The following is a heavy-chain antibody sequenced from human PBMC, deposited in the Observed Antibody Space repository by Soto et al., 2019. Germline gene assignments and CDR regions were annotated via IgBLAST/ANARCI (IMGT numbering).Heavy chain of an antibody. J-gene: IGHJ5*02. D-gene: IGHD3-3*02. CDR1: GGSVSSSRW. Sequence: QLQLREAGPGLVKPSGTLSLTCDVSGGSVSSSRWWSWVRQPPGKGLEWIGEIYQSGATNYNPSLKSRVTISVDESKNQFSLKLYSVTAAHTAVYYCARERTAGNIFNWFDPWGPGTLVTVSS. CDR3: ARERTAGNIFNWFDP. CDR2: IYQSGAT. V-gene: IGHV4-4*02.